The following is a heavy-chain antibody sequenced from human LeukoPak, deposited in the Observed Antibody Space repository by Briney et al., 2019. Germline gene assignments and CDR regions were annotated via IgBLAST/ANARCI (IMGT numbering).Heavy chain of an antibody. CDR1: GFTYSSYA. Sequence: GGSLRLSCAASGFTYSSYAMSWVRQAPGKGLEWVSAISGSGGSTYYAGSVKGRFTISRDNSKNTLYLQMNSLRAEDTAVYYCAKDLGIAVGDYFDYWGQGTLVTVSS. CDR3: AKDLGIAVGDYFDY. CDR2: ISGSGGST. D-gene: IGHD6-19*01. J-gene: IGHJ4*02. V-gene: IGHV3-23*01.